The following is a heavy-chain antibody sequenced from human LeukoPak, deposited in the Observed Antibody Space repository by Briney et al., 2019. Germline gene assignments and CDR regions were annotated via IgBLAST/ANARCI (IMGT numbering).Heavy chain of an antibody. CDR2: ISGSGGST. Sequence: SGGSLRLSCAASGFTFSSYSMNWVRQAPGKGLEWVSAISGSGGSTYYADSVKGRFTISRDNSKNTLYLQMNSLRAEDTAVYYCAKDRDRIIMVRGVLDVWGKGTTVTISS. CDR1: GFTFSSYS. J-gene: IGHJ6*04. D-gene: IGHD3-10*01. CDR3: AKDRDRIIMVRGVLDV. V-gene: IGHV3-23*01.